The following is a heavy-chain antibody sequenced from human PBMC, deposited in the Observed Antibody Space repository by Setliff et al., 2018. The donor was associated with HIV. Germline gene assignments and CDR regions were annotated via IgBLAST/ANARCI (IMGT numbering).Heavy chain of an antibody. D-gene: IGHD3-10*01. CDR1: GYSFTNYW. J-gene: IGHJ3*02. CDR2: IYPDDSDT. V-gene: IGHV5-51*01. Sequence: GESLKISCKSSGYSFTNYWIGWVRQMPGKGLEWMGIIYPDDSDTRYSPSFQGQVTISADKSICTAYLQWSSLKASDTAMYYCARIWFGAQDAFDIWGQGTMVTVSS. CDR3: ARIWFGAQDAFDI.